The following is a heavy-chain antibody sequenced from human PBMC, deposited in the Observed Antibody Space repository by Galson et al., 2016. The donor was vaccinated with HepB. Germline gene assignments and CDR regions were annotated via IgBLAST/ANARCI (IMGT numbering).Heavy chain of an antibody. Sequence: LSLTCTVAGGSMSDRLYSWGWIRQHPGKGLEWIGYIYYSGSTYYNPSLKSRVTISVDTSKNQFSLKLSSVTAADTAVYYCAREGYDILTGYRLDYWGQGTLVTVSS. J-gene: IGHJ4*02. CDR3: AREGYDILTGYRLDY. D-gene: IGHD3-9*01. V-gene: IGHV4-31*03. CDR2: IYYSGST. CDR1: GGSMSDRLYS.